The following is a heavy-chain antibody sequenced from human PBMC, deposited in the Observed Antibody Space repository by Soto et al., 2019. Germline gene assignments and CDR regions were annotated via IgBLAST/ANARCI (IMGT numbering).Heavy chain of an antibody. CDR1: GQSFSCHS. Sequence: QVQLQQWGAGLVKPSETLSLSCAVYGQSFSCHSWAWIRQPPGKGLEWIGEINESGSTYYNPSLKSRVTISTDTSKNQFSLKLSSLSAADTAAYFCARGSGIVALPGELEDVKYEYWGQGTLVNVSS. V-gene: IGHV4-34*01. CDR2: INESGST. D-gene: IGHD1-1*01. CDR3: ARGSGIVALPGELEDVKYEY. J-gene: IGHJ4*02.